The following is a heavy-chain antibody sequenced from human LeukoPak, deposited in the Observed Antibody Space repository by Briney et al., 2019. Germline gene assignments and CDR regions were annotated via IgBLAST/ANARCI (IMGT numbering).Heavy chain of an antibody. V-gene: IGHV1-18*01. J-gene: IGHJ6*03. CDR2: ISAYNGNT. Sequence: ASVKVSCKASGYTFTSYGISWVRQAPGQGLEWMGWISAYNGNTNYAQKLQGRVTMTTDTSTSTAYMELRSLRSDDTAVYYCATDRQGYYYMDVWGKGTTVTVSS. CDR1: GYTFTSYG. CDR3: ATDRQGYYYMDV.